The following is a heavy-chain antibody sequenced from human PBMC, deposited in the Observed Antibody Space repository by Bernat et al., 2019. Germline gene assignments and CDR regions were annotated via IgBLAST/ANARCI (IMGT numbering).Heavy chain of an antibody. J-gene: IGHJ4*02. CDR2: INSDGSAT. CDR1: GLTVSAKY. CDR3: ARDSGSGSFLPDASDYFDY. D-gene: IGHD3-10*01. Sequence: VQLVESGGGLVQPGGSVRLSCAASGLTVSAKYMSWVRQDPGKGLVWVSRINSDGSATKYADSVKGRFTISRDNAKNMVYLQMNSLRAEDTAVYYCARDSGSGSFLPDASDYFDYWGQGTLVTVSS. V-gene: IGHV3-74*01.